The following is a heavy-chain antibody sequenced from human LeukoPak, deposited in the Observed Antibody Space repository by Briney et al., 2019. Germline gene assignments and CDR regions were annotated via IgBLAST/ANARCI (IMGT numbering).Heavy chain of an antibody. CDR3: ARRLFGGSTGVYFYYYIDV. CDR2: IYTSGST. Sequence: SETLSLTCTVSGGSISSGSYYWSWIRQPAGKGLEWIGRIYTSGSTNYNPSLKSRVTISVDTSKNQFSLKLSSVTAADTAVYFCARRLFGGSTGVYFYYYIDVWGKGTTVAVSS. J-gene: IGHJ6*03. V-gene: IGHV4-61*02. CDR1: GGSISSGSYY. D-gene: IGHD1-1*01.